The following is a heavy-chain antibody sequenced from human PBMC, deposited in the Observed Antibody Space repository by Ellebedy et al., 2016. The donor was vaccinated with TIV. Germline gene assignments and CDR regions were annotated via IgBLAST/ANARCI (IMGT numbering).Heavy chain of an antibody. Sequence: GESLKISXEASGLIVTNAWMTWVRQPPGKGLEWIGRIQSRSEGGTVAYAAPVQGRFIISRDESENKLFLQMHSLRTEDTGVYYCNTGWAFDDWGQGTRVTVSS. J-gene: IGHJ3*01. CDR1: GLIVTNAW. V-gene: IGHV3-15*05. CDR2: IQSRSEGGTV. CDR3: NTGWAFDD.